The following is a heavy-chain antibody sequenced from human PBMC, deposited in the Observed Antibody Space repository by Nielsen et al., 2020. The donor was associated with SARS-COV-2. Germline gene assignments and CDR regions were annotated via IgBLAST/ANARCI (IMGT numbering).Heavy chain of an antibody. Sequence: GGSLRLSCAASGFTFSSYAMSWVRQAPGKGLEWVSAISGSGGSTYYADSVKGRFTISRDNSKNTLYLQMNSLRAEDTAVYSCAKTGLVYGYYFDYWGQGTLVTVSS. J-gene: IGHJ4*02. V-gene: IGHV3-23*01. CDR3: AKTGLVYGYYFDY. CDR1: GFTFSSYA. CDR2: ISGSGGST. D-gene: IGHD3/OR15-3a*01.